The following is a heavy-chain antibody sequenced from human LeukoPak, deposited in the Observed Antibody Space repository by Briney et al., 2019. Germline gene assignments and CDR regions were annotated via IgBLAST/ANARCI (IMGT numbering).Heavy chain of an antibody. CDR3: VGGELQSHDAFDI. CDR1: GYTFTGYY. D-gene: IGHD3-16*01. J-gene: IGHJ3*02. Sequence: WASVKVSCKASGYTFTGYYMHWVRQAPGQGLEWMGWINPNSGGTNYAQKFQGRVTMTRDTSISTAYMELGRLRSDDTAVYYCVGGELQSHDAFDIWGQGTMVTVSS. CDR2: INPNSGGT. V-gene: IGHV1-2*02.